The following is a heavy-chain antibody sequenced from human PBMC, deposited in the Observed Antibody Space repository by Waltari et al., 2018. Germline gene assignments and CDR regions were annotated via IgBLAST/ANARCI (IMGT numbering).Heavy chain of an antibody. CDR1: GGSISSSSYY. CDR2: IYYSGST. Sequence: QLQLQESGPGLVKPSATLSLTCTVSGGSISSSSYYWGWIRQPPGKGLEWIGSIYYSGSTYYNPSLKSRVTISVDTSKNQFSLKLSSVTAADTAVYYCASDNSSGWADYWGQGTLVTVSS. D-gene: IGHD6-19*01. V-gene: IGHV4-39*07. J-gene: IGHJ4*02. CDR3: ASDNSSGWADY.